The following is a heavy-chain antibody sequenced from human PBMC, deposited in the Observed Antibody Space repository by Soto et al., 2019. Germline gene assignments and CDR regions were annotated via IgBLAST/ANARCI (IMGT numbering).Heavy chain of an antibody. CDR2: ISSSSYI. CDR3: ARDRSSSSWYFYIL. V-gene: IGHV3-21*01. J-gene: IGHJ4*02. CDR1: GFTFSSYS. D-gene: IGHD6-13*01. Sequence: LRLSCAASGFTFSSYSMNWVRQAPGKGLEWVSSISSSSYIYYADSVKGRFTISRDNAKNSLYLQMNSLRAEDTAVYYCARDRSSSSWYFYILWGQGTLVTVSS.